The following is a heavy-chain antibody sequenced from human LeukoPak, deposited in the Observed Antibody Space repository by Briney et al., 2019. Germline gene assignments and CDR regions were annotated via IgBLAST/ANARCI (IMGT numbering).Heavy chain of an antibody. CDR3: ARGGYYYSYGMDV. CDR1: GGSISSGDYY. Sequence: SETLSLTCTVSGGSISSGDYYWSWIRQPPGKGPEWIGYIYYSGSTYYNPSLKSRVTISVVTSKNQFSLKLSSVTAADTAVYYCARGGYYYSYGMDVWGQGTTVTVSS. J-gene: IGHJ6*02. V-gene: IGHV4-30-4*01. CDR2: IYYSGST.